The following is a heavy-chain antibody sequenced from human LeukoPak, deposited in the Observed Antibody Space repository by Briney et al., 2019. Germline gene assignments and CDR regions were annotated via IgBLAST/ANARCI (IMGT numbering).Heavy chain of an antibody. D-gene: IGHD3-10*01. V-gene: IGHV3-30-3*01. CDR3: ARDERDLGPQLWFGELLP. CDR1: GFTFSSYA. Sequence: GGSLRLSCAASGFTFSSYAMHWVRQAPGKGLEWVAVISYDGSNKYYADSVKGRFTISRDNSKNTLYLQMNSLRAEDTAVYYCARDERDLGPQLWFGELLPWGQGT. J-gene: IGHJ4*02. CDR2: ISYDGSNK.